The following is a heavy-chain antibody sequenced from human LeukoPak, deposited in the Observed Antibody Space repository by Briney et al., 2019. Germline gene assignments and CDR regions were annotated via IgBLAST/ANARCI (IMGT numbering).Heavy chain of an antibody. Sequence: GGSLRLSCSASGFTFSSYSMNWARQAPGKGLEWVSTISETGRSTYYADSVKGQFTISRDNSKNTLYLQMNSLRAEDTAVYYCAKDRGYSYGISEYWGQGTLVTVSS. CDR1: GFTFSSYS. CDR3: AKDRGYSYGISEY. CDR2: ISETGRST. D-gene: IGHD5-18*01. V-gene: IGHV3-23*01. J-gene: IGHJ4*02.